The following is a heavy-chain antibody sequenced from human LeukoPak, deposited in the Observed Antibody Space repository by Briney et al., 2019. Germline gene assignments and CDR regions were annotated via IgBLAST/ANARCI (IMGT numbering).Heavy chain of an antibody. V-gene: IGHV3-23*01. CDR1: GFNFRGQA. CDR2: ITGRGETT. CDR3: ARGVTFDI. J-gene: IGHJ3*02. Sequence: GGSLRLSCAASGFNFRGQAMSWVRQGPGKGLEWVAGITGRGETTYYADSVQGRVNISRDNSKDTLFLQVNSLRAEDTAVYYCARGVTFDIWGQGTMVTVSS. D-gene: IGHD3-3*01.